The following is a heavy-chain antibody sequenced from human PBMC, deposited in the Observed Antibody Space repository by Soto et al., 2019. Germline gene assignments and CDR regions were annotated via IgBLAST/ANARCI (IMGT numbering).Heavy chain of an antibody. J-gene: IGHJ4*02. CDR2: ISSSGDII. CDR3: ARDLGYYDSSGYFDY. D-gene: IGHD3-22*01. CDR1: GFTFSDHY. Sequence: GGSLRLSCAASGFTFSDHYMSWIRQAPGKGLEWVSYISSSGDIIYHADSVKGRFTISRDNAKNSLYLQMNSLRAEDTAVYYCARDLGYYDSSGYFDYWGQGTLVTVSS. V-gene: IGHV3-11*01.